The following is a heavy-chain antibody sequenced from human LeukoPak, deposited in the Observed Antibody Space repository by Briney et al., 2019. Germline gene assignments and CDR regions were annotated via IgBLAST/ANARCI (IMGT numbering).Heavy chain of an antibody. Sequence: GGSLRLSCAASGFTVSSNYMSWVRQAPGKGLEWVSVIYSGGSTYYADSVKGRFTNSRDNSKNTLYLQMNSLRAEDTAVYYCARDLTYGSGSFDYWGQGTLVTVSS. D-gene: IGHD3-10*01. CDR1: GFTVSSNY. CDR3: ARDLTYGSGSFDY. V-gene: IGHV3-53*01. CDR2: IYSGGST. J-gene: IGHJ4*02.